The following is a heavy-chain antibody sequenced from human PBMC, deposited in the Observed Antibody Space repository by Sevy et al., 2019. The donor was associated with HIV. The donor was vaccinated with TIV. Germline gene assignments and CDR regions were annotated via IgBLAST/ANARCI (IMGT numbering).Heavy chain of an antibody. CDR2: ISSSSSYI. CDR3: ARDPPDYYGSAYGMDV. V-gene: IGHV3-21*01. D-gene: IGHD3-10*01. Sequence: GESLRLSCAASGFTFSSYSMNWVRQAPGKGLEWVSSISSSSSYIYYADSVKGRFTISRDNAKNSLYLQMNSLRAEDTAVYYCARDPPDYYGSAYGMDVWGQGTTVTVSS. CDR1: GFTFSSYS. J-gene: IGHJ6*02.